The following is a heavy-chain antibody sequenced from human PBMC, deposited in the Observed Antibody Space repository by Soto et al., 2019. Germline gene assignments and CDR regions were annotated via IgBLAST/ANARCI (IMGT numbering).Heavy chain of an antibody. CDR1: GFTFSSYS. CDR3: AKDRWLVIPRTPAPDY. CDR2: ISSSSSYI. D-gene: IGHD6-19*01. Sequence: GGSLRLSCAASGFTFSSYSMNWVRQAPGKGLEWVSSISSSSSYIYYADSVKGRFTIFRDNAKNSLYLQMNSLRAEDTAVYYCAKDRWLVIPRTPAPDYWGQGTLVTVSS. V-gene: IGHV3-21*01. J-gene: IGHJ4*02.